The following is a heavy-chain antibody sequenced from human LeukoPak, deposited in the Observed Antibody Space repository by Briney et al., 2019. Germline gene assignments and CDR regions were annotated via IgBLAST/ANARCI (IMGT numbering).Heavy chain of an antibody. CDR1: GYTFTSYY. V-gene: IGHV1-46*01. CDR2: INPSGGST. J-gene: IGHJ4*02. D-gene: IGHD3-16*01. Sequence: ASVKLSCKESGYTFTSYYMHWVRQAPGQGLEWMGIINPSGGSTSYAQKFQGRVTMTRDTSTCTVYMELSSLRSEDTAVYYCARDDYVWGSPDYWGQGTLVTVSS. CDR3: ARDDYVWGSPDY.